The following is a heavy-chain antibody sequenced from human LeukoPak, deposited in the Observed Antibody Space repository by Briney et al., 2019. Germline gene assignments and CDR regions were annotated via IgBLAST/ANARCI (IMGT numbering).Heavy chain of an antibody. D-gene: IGHD3-10*01. CDR3: ARLGYGSGSYYKTPYYYYYMDV. CDR2: IYPGDSDT. V-gene: IGHV5-51*01. Sequence: GESLKISCKGSGYSFTSYWIGWVRQRPGKGLEWMGIIYPGDSDTRYSPSFQGQVTISADKSISTAYLQWSSLKASDTAMYYCARLGYGSGSYYKTPYYYYYMDVWGKGTTVTVSS. J-gene: IGHJ6*03. CDR1: GYSFTSYW.